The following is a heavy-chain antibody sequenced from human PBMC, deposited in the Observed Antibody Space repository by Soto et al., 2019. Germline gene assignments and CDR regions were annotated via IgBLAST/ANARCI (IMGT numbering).Heavy chain of an antibody. Sequence: ASVKVSCKASGYTFTSYDINWVRQATGQGLKWMGWMNPNSGNTGYAQKFQGRVTMTRNTSISTAYMELSSLRSEDTAVYYCARGETGTHDDAFDIWGQGTMVTDSS. V-gene: IGHV1-8*01. CDR3: ARGETGTHDDAFDI. J-gene: IGHJ3*02. D-gene: IGHD1-1*01. CDR1: GYTFTSYD. CDR2: MNPNSGNT.